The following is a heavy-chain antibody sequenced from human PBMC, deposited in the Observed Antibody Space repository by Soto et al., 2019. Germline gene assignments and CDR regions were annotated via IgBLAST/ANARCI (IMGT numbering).Heavy chain of an antibody. J-gene: IGHJ4*02. V-gene: IGHV3-11*06. D-gene: IGHD2-21*01. CDR2: ISPKSTFR. CDR1: GFPFNDYY. CDR3: VRGGGGGLFEH. Sequence: WGSLSLSCATSGFPFNDYYMTWIRQAPGKGLEWLSHISPKSTFRNYADSVKGRFTISRDNTESSLFLQMNSLGVDDTAVYSCVRGGGGGLFEHWGQGVLVTVSS.